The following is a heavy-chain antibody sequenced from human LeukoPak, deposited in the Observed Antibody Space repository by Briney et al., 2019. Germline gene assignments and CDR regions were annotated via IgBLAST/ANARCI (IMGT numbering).Heavy chain of an antibody. D-gene: IGHD3-22*01. J-gene: IGHJ4*02. CDR3: TRDGVGFYYDRSGYYYFDN. Sequence: GGSLRLSCTASGFTFGDYAMSWFRQAPGKGLEWVGFIRSKAYGGTTEYAASVKGRFTISRDDSKSVAYLQMNSLKIEATAVYYCTRDGVGFYYDRSGYYYFDNWGQGTLVTVSS. CDR2: IRSKAYGGTT. CDR1: GFTFGDYA. V-gene: IGHV3-49*03.